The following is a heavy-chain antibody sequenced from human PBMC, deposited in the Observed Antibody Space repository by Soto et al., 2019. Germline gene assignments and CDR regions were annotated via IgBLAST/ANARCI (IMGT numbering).Heavy chain of an antibody. Sequence: SETLSLTCTVSGGSISSYYWSWIRQPPGKGLEWIGYIYYSGSTNYNPSLKSRVTISVDTSKNQFSLKLSSVTAADTAVYYCAREHYGPNDVFDIWGQGTMVTVSS. V-gene: IGHV4-59*01. CDR3: AREHYGPNDVFDI. CDR2: IYYSGST. J-gene: IGHJ3*02. CDR1: GGSISSYY. D-gene: IGHD4-17*01.